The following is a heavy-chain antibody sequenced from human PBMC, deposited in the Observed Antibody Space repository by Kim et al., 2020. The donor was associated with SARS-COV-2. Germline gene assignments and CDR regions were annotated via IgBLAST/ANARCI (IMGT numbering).Heavy chain of an antibody. J-gene: IGHJ5*02. D-gene: IGHD6-13*01. V-gene: IGHV3-30*02. Sequence: DSVKGRFTISRDNSKNTLYLQMNSLRAEDTAVYYCAKGERYSSSFYRFDPWGQGTLVTVSS. CDR3: AKGERYSSSFYRFDP.